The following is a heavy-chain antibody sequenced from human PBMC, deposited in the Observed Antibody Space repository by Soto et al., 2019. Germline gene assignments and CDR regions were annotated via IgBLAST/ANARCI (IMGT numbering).Heavy chain of an antibody. V-gene: IGHV1-69*02. CDR3: ARFRGSYGMDV. D-gene: IGHD3-10*01. J-gene: IGHJ6*02. CDR1: GGTFSSYT. Sequence: QVQLVQSGAEVKKPGSSVMVSCKASGGTFSSYTISWVRQAPGQGLEWMGRIIPILGIANYAQKFQGRVTITADKSTSTAHMELSSLRSEDTAVYYCARFRGSYGMDVWGQGTTVTVSS. CDR2: IIPILGIA.